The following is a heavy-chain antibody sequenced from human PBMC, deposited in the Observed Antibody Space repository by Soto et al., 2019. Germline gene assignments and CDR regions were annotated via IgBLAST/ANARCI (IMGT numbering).Heavy chain of an antibody. Sequence: ASVKVSCKASGYTFTSYAMNWVRQAPGQGLEWMGWINTNTGNPTYAQGFTGRFVFSLDTSVSTAYLQICSLKAEDTAVYYCARCGDTSLGDAFDIWGQGTMVTVSS. D-gene: IGHD2-2*01. CDR2: INTNTGNP. V-gene: IGHV7-4-1*01. CDR3: ARCGDTSLGDAFDI. J-gene: IGHJ3*02. CDR1: GYTFTSYA.